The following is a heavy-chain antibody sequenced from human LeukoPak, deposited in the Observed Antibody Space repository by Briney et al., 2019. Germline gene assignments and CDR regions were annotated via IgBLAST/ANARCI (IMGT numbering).Heavy chain of an antibody. CDR3: ARGNGEPFDY. D-gene: IGHD4-17*01. J-gene: IGHJ4*02. V-gene: IGHV4-34*01. CDR2: INHSGST. CDR1: GGSFSGYY. Sequence: KASESLSLTCAVYGGSFSGYYWSWIRQPPGKGLEWIGEINHSGSTNYNPSLKSRVTISVDTSKNQFSLKLSSVTAADTAVYYCARGNGEPFDYWGQGTLVTVSS.